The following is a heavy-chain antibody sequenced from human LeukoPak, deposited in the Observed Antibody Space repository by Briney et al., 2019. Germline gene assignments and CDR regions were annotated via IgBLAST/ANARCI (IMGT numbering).Heavy chain of an antibody. CDR3: AKDWGYDSGNYHDS. D-gene: IGHD3-10*01. CDR2: ISHDGSKT. V-gene: IGHV3-30*18. CDR1: GFTFSSYA. Sequence: PGGSLRLSWAASGFTFSSYATHWGRQAPGKGLEGVAVISHDGSKTYYSASVKGRFTISRDNSKNTLYLQMNSLRAEDTAMCYCAKDWGYDSGNYHDSWGQGTLVTVSS. J-gene: IGHJ4*02.